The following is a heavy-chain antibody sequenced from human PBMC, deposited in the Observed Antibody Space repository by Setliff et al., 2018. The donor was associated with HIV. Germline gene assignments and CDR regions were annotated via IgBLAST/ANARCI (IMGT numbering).Heavy chain of an antibody. D-gene: IGHD1-26*01. CDR1: GYSPGNYG. J-gene: IGHJ4*02. CDR2: ISVNTGDV. CDR3: AYRRGGWELRV. V-gene: IGHV1-18*01. Sequence: ASVKVSCKASGYSPGNYGIAWVRQARGQGLEWLGWISVNTGDVFYAQTFLGRVTMTADASTSTVHMDLRGLTFDDSAIYFCAYRRGGWELRVWGQGTSVTVSS.